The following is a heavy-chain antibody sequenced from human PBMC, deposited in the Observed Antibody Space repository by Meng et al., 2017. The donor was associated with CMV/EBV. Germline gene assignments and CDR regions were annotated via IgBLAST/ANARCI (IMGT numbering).Heavy chain of an antibody. V-gene: IGHV4-30-4*08. J-gene: IGHJ4*02. D-gene: IGHD2-21*02. Sequence: QVLLQAPRPGWGTPYPPLSLSCTVSGSSSSSGDYYWSWCRQPPGKGLEWIGNIYYSGSTYSNPSLKSRVTISVDKSKNPFSLKLSSVTAADTAVYYCAREGDNPFDYWGQGTLVTVSS. CDR2: IYYSGST. CDR3: AREGDNPFDY. CDR1: GSSSSSGDYY.